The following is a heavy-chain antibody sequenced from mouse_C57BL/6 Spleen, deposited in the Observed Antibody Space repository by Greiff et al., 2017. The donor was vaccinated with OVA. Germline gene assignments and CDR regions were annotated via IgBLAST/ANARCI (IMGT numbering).Heavy chain of an antibody. CDR1: GYSITSGYY. CDR3: VSTMVTTKGYYYAMDY. D-gene: IGHD2-2*01. CDR2: ISYDGSN. Sequence: VQLKQSGPGLVKPSQSLSLTCSVTGYSITSGYYWNWIRQFPGNKLEWMGYISYDGSNNYNPSLKNRISITRDTSKNQFFLKLNSVTTEDTATYYCVSTMVTTKGYYYAMDYWGQGTSVTVSS. V-gene: IGHV3-6*01. J-gene: IGHJ4*01.